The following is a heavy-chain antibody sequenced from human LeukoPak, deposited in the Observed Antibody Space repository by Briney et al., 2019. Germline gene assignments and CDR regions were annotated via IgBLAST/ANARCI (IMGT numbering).Heavy chain of an antibody. CDR2: IYTSGST. J-gene: IGHJ6*03. D-gene: IGHD1-26*01. Sequence: SQTLSLTCTVSGGSISSGYYYWSWIRQPAGKGLEWIGRIYTSGSTNYSPSLKSRVTISVDTSKNQFSLKLSSVTAADTAVYYCAREYGRFYYYYMDVWSKGTTVTISS. CDR3: AREYGRFYYYYMDV. V-gene: IGHV4-61*02. CDR1: GGSISSGYYY.